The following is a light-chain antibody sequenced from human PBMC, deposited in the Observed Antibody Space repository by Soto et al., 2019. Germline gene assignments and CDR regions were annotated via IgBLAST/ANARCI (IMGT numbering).Light chain of an antibody. CDR3: CSYAGSDTHYV. J-gene: IGLJ1*01. Sequence: QSVLTQPRSVSGSPGQSVTISCTGTSSDVGGYNSVSWYQQHPDKAPKFMIYDVSKRPSGVPDRFSGSKSGNTASLTISGLQAEDEADYSCCSYAGSDTHYVFGTGTKVTVL. V-gene: IGLV2-11*01. CDR1: SSDVGGYNS. CDR2: DVS.